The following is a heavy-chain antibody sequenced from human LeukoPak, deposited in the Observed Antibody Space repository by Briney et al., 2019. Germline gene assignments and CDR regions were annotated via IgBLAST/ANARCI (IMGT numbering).Heavy chain of an antibody. Sequence: GGSLRLSCAASGFTFSSYAMSWVRQAPGKGLEWVSTIYGSGDDTYYADSVKGRFTISRDNSKNTLYLQMNSLRAEDTAVYYCAKGGPRVAGTVDYWGQGTLVTVSS. J-gene: IGHJ4*02. D-gene: IGHD6-19*01. CDR1: GFTFSSYA. CDR2: IYGSGDDT. V-gene: IGHV3-23*01. CDR3: AKGGPRVAGTVDY.